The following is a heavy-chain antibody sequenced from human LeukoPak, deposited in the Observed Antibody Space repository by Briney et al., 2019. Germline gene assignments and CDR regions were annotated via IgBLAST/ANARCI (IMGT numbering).Heavy chain of an antibody. V-gene: IGHV4-59*01. CDR1: GGSISSYY. J-gene: IGHJ5*02. Sequence: SETLSLTRTVSGGSISSYYWSWIRQPPGKGLEWIGYIYYSGSTNYNPSLKSRVTISVDTSKNQFSLKLSSVTAADTAVYYCARHGYSSGSLAWFDPWGQRTQVTVSS. D-gene: IGHD6-19*01. CDR3: ARHGYSSGSLAWFDP. CDR2: IYYSGST.